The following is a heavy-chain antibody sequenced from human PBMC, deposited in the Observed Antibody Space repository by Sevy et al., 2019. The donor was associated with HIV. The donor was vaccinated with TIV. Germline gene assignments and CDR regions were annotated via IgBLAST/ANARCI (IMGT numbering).Heavy chain of an antibody. Sequence: GGSLRLSCAASGFTFSSYSMNWVRQAPGKGLEWVSYISSSSSTIYYADSVKGRFIISRDNAKNSLYLQMNSLRDEDTAVYYCARVLVGATLFAFDIWGQGTMVTVSS. CDR2: ISSSSSTI. CDR3: ARVLVGATLFAFDI. J-gene: IGHJ3*02. CDR1: GFTFSSYS. D-gene: IGHD1-26*01. V-gene: IGHV3-48*02.